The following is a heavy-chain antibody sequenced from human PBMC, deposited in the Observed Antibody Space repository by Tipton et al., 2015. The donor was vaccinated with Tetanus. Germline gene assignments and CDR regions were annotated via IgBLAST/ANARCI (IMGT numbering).Heavy chain of an antibody. D-gene: IGHD3-3*01. CDR1: GGSLRSGDHY. V-gene: IGHV4-61*03. CDR2: ISSSGST. CDR3: ARANFDFPKKGPFDS. Sequence: TLSLTCTVSGGSLRSGDHYWSWIRQPPGKGLEWLAYISSSGSTNSDSSLKSRITISRDTSKNHFSLNLASVTAADTAVYFCARANFDFPKKGPFDSWGQGIPVIVSA. J-gene: IGHJ4*02.